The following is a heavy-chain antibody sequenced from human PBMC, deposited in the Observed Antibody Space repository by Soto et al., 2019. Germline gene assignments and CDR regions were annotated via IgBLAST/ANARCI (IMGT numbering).Heavy chain of an antibody. CDR2: ISGSGGST. Sequence: PGGSLRLSCAASGFTFSSYAMSWVRQAPGKGLEWVSAISGSGGSTYYADSVKGWFTISRDNSKNTLYLQTNSLRAEDTAVYYCAKDVVITIFGVVSSGMDVWGQGTTVTVSS. V-gene: IGHV3-23*01. J-gene: IGHJ6*02. D-gene: IGHD3-3*01. CDR1: GFTFSSYA. CDR3: AKDVVITIFGVVSSGMDV.